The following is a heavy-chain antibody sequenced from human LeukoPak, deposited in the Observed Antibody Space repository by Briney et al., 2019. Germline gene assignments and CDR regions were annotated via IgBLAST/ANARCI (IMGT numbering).Heavy chain of an antibody. CDR1: GGSISSGGYY. Sequence: SETLSLTCTVSGGSISSGGYYWSWIRQPPGKGLEWIGSIYDSGSTYYNPSLKSRVTISVDKSKNQFSLKLSSVTAADTAVYYCARVSPVVVVVVAATELVDAFDIWGQGTVVTVSS. V-gene: IGHV4-39*07. J-gene: IGHJ3*02. CDR2: IYDSGST. D-gene: IGHD2-15*01. CDR3: ARVSPVVVVVVAATELVDAFDI.